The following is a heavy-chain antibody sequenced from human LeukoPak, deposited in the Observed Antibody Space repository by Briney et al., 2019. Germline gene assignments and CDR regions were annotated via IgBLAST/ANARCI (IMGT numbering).Heavy chain of an antibody. CDR2: ISGGGGST. CDR3: AKSISGSGSYYNVQFDF. V-gene: IGHV3-23*01. D-gene: IGHD3-10*01. Sequence: GGSLRLSCAASGFMFSSFAMSWVRQAPGKGLEWVSAISGGGGSTYYADSVKGQFTISRDNLKNTLYLQMDSLRVEDTAVYYCAKSISGSGSYYNVQFDFWGQGTLVTVSS. CDR1: GFMFSSFA. J-gene: IGHJ4*02.